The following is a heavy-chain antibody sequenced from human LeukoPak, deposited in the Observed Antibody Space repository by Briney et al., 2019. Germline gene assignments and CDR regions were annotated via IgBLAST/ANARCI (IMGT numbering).Heavy chain of an antibody. CDR1: GYTFTRHY. Sequence: VASVKVSCKAYGYTFTRHYLHWVRQAPGQGLEWMGIINPSGDNTNYAQKFQERVTITRDMSTSTAYMELSSLRSEDTAVYYCAANWKAKYCSSTSCSKNRGYAFDIWGQGTMVTVSS. V-gene: IGHV1-46*01. J-gene: IGHJ3*02. D-gene: IGHD2-2*01. CDR3: AANWKAKYCSSTSCSKNRGYAFDI. CDR2: INPSGDNT.